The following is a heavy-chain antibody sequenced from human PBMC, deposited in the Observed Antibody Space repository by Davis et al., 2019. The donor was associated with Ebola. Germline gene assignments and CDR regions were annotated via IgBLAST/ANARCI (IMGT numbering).Heavy chain of an antibody. D-gene: IGHD1-26*01. CDR3: AIGWGAH. Sequence: PGGSLRLSCAASGFTFSSYWMHWVRQAPGKGLVWVSRINPDGSFTDYADSVKGRFSVSRDNVKNSLFLQMDSLRGDDTAVYFCAIGWGAHWGQGTLVTVSS. J-gene: IGHJ4*02. CDR2: INPDGSFT. CDR1: GFTFSSYW. V-gene: IGHV3-74*01.